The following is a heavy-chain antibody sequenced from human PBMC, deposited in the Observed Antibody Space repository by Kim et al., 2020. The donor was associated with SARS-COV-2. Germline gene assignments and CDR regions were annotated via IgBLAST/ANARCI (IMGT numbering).Heavy chain of an antibody. Sequence: SETLSLTCTVSGGSISSGGYYWSWIRQHPGKGLEWIGYIYYSGSTYYNPSLKSRVTISVDTSKNQFSLKLSSVTAADTAVYYCAREGADYYDSRGSFDYWGQGTLVTVSS. CDR3: AREGADYYDSRGSFDY. J-gene: IGHJ4*02. CDR2: IYYSGST. CDR1: GGSISSGGYY. V-gene: IGHV4-31*03. D-gene: IGHD3-22*01.